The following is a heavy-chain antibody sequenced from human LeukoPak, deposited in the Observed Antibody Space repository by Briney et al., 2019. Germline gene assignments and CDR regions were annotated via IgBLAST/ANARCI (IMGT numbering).Heavy chain of an antibody. CDR1: GYTFTSYG. CDR3: ARARDVVPAAKRLLDY. Sequence: GASVRVSSKACGYTFTSYGISWVRHTPGQGVGWVGWISAYNGVTNYAQKLQGRVTMTTATSTSTAYMELRSLRSDDTAVHYCARARDVVPAAKRLLDYWGQGTLVTDSS. J-gene: IGHJ4*02. V-gene: IGHV1-18*01. CDR2: ISAYNGVT. D-gene: IGHD2-2*01.